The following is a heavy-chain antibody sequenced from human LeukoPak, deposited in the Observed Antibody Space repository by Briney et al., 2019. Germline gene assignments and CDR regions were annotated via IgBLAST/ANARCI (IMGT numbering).Heavy chain of an antibody. J-gene: IGHJ4*02. CDR3: AKDPSLYYYDSSGNFDY. D-gene: IGHD3-22*01. Sequence: GGSLRLSCAASGFTFSSYWMSWVRQAPGKGLEWVAFIRYDGSNKYYADSVKGRFTISRDNSKNTLYLQMNSLRAEDTAVYYCAKDPSLYYYDSSGNFDYWGQGTLVTVSS. V-gene: IGHV3-30*02. CDR2: IRYDGSNK. CDR1: GFTFSSYW.